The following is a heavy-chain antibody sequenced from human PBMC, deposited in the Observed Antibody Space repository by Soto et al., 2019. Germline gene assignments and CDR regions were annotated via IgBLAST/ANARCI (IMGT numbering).Heavy chain of an antibody. Sequence: GGSLRLSCAASGFTFSSYWMSWVRQAPGKGLEWVANIKQDGSEKYYVDSVKGRFTISRDNAKNSLYLQMNSLRAEDTAVYYCASTGERDYFDYWGQGTLVTVSS. D-gene: IGHD1-1*01. J-gene: IGHJ4*02. CDR1: GFTFSSYW. CDR2: IKQDGSEK. CDR3: ASTGERDYFDY. V-gene: IGHV3-7*01.